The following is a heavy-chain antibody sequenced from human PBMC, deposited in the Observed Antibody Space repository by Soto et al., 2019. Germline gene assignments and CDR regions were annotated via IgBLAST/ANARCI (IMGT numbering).Heavy chain of an antibody. D-gene: IGHD3-10*01. V-gene: IGHV4-59*01. CDR1: GGSISGYY. CDR2: IYYTGST. J-gene: IGHJ6*02. CDR3: AKGREYYYYGMDV. Sequence: QVQLQESGPGLVKPSETLSLTCTVSGGSISGYYWSWIRQPPGKGLEWIGYIYYTGSTNYNPSLKGRVTISVDTSNNQFSLKLSSVTAADTAVYYCAKGREYYYYGMDVWGQGTTVTVSS.